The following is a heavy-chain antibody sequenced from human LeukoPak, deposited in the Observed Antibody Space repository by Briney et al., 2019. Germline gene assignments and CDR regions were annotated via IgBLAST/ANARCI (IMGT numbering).Heavy chain of an antibody. CDR1: GYTFINYS. Sequence: ASVKVSCTASGYTFINYSFSWVRQAPGQGLEWMGWISAYNGNTNYAQKLQGRVTMTTDTSTSTAYMELRSLRSDDTAVYYCAREVSSAYSSSFSWFDPWGQGTLVTVSS. CDR2: ISAYNGNT. D-gene: IGHD6-6*01. J-gene: IGHJ5*02. V-gene: IGHV1-18*01. CDR3: AREVSSAYSSSFSWFDP.